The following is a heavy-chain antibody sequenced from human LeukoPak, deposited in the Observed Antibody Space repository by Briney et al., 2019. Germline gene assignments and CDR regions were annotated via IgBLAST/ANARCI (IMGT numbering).Heavy chain of an antibody. Sequence: SETLSLTCAVYGGSFSGYYWSWIRQPPGKGLEWIGEINHSGSTNYNPSLKSRVTISVDTSKNQFSLKLSSVTAADTAVYYCARDTAAGGTDYWGQGTLVTVSS. CDR3: ARDTAAGGTDY. CDR2: INHSGST. CDR1: GGSFSGYY. D-gene: IGHD6-13*01. V-gene: IGHV4-34*01. J-gene: IGHJ4*02.